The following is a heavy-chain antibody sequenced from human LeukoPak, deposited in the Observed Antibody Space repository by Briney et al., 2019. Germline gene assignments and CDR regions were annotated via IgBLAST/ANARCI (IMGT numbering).Heavy chain of an antibody. J-gene: IGHJ6*02. Sequence: GGSLRLSCAASGCTVSSNYMSWVRQAPGKGLEWVSVIYSGGSTYYADSVKGRFTISRDNSKNTLYLQMNSLRAEDTAVYYCARVRGVAYYYYGMDVWGQGTTVTVSS. V-gene: IGHV3-53*01. CDR3: ARVRGVAYYYYGMDV. CDR1: GCTVSSNY. CDR2: IYSGGST. D-gene: IGHD2-15*01.